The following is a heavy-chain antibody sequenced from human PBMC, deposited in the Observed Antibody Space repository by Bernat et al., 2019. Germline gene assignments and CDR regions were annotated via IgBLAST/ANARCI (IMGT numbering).Heavy chain of an antibody. CDR2: ISYDGSNK. J-gene: IGHJ4*02. V-gene: IGHV3-30-3*01. CDR3: ARGGIAVAGTPFRY. Sequence: QVQLVESGGGVVQPGRSLRLSCAASGFTFSSYAMHWVRQAPGKGLAWVAVISYDGSNKYYAESVKGRFTISRDNSKNTLYLQMNSLRAEDTAVYYCARGGIAVAGTPFRYWGQGTLVTVSS. CDR1: GFTFSSYA. D-gene: IGHD6-19*01.